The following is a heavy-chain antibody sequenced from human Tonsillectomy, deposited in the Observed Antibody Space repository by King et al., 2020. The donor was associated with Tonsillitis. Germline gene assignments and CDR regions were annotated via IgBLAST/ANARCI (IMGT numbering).Heavy chain of an antibody. Sequence: QLQESGPGLVKPSETLSLTCTVSGGSISSYYWSWIRQPPGKGLEWIGYIYYSGSTNYNPSLKSRVTISVDTSKNQFSLKLSSVTAADTAIYYCASYYGSGSQGRYYYYYMDVWGKGTTVTVSS. D-gene: IGHD3-10*01. CDR3: ASYYGSGSQGRYYYYYMDV. CDR1: GGSISSYY. J-gene: IGHJ6*03. V-gene: IGHV4-59*01. CDR2: IYYSGST.